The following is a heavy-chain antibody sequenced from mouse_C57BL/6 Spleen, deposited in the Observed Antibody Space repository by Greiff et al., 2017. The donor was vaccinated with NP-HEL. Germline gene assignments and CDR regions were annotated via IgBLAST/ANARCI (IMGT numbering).Heavy chain of an antibody. CDR3: ASSGVYAMDY. J-gene: IGHJ4*01. CDR2: IYPGSGST. V-gene: IGHV1-55*01. D-gene: IGHD3-1*01. CDR1: GYTFTSYC. Sequence: QVQLQQPGAELVKPGASVKMSCMASGYTFTSYCITWVQQRPGQGLEWIGDIYPGSGSTNYNEKFKSKATLPVDTSSCTAYMQLSSLTSEVSAVYVSASSGVYAMDYWGQGTSVTGSS.